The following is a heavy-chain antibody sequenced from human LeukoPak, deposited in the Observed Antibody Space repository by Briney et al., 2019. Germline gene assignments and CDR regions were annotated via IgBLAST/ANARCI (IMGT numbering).Heavy chain of an antibody. CDR3: ARGGPPYCSGGSCYSNWFDP. Sequence: PSGTLSLTCAVYGGSFSGYYWSWIRQPPGKGLEWIGEINHSGSTNYNPSLNSRVTISVDTSKNQFSLKLSSVTAADTAVYYCARGGPPYCSGGSCYSNWFDPWGQGTLVTVSS. D-gene: IGHD2-15*01. CDR1: GGSFSGYY. CDR2: INHSGST. V-gene: IGHV4-34*01. J-gene: IGHJ5*02.